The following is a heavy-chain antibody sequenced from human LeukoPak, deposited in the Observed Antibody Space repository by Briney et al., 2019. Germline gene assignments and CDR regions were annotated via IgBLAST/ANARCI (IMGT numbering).Heavy chain of an antibody. V-gene: IGHV4-34*01. J-gene: IGHJ5*02. D-gene: IGHD3-16*02. CDR2: INHSGST. CDR1: GGSFSGYY. Sequence: SETLSLTCAVYGGSFSGYYWSWIRQPPGKGLEWIGEINHSGSTNYNPSLKSRVTISVDTSKNQFSLKLSSVTAADTAVYYCARGKTLYDYVWGSYRYNWFDPWGQGTLVTVSS. CDR3: ARGKTLYDYVWGSYRYNWFDP.